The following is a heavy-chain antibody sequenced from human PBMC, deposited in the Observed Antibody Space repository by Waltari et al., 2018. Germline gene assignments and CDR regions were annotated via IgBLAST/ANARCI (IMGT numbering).Heavy chain of an antibody. Sequence: QVQLVESGGGVVQPGRSLRLSCAASGFTFSSYGMHWVRQAPGKGLEWVAVIWYDGSNKYYADSVKGRFTISRDNSKNTLYLQMNSLRAEDTAVYYCAKESDYPFGEAEYFQHWGQGTLVTVSS. J-gene: IGHJ1*01. CDR1: GFTFSSYG. D-gene: IGHD3-10*01. CDR3: AKESDYPFGEAEYFQH. V-gene: IGHV3-33*06. CDR2: IWYDGSNK.